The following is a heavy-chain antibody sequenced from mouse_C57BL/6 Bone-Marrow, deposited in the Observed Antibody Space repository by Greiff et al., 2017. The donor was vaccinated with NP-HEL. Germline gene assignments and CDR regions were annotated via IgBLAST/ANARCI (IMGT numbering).Heavy chain of an antibody. CDR1: GYTFTDYE. J-gene: IGHJ3*01. CDR3: TALEGPFAY. Sequence: VQLQQSGAELVRPGASVTLSCKASGYTFTDYEMHWVKQTPVHGLEWIGAIDPETGGTAYNQKFKGQAILTEDKSSSTAYMELHCLTSEDSAVYYCTALEGPFAYWGQGTLVTVSA. CDR2: IDPETGGT. D-gene: IGHD3-3*01. V-gene: IGHV1-15*01.